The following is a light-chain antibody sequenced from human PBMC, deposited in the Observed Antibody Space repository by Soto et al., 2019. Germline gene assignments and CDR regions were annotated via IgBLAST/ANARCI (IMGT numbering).Light chain of an antibody. CDR3: LQDYSYPYT. Sequence: AIQMTQSPSSLSASVGDRVTITCRASQAISNDIGWYQQRPGKAPKLLMYSASTLHTDVPSRFSGSGFCSDFTLTISSLQPEDFATYYCLQDYSYPYTFGQGTKLEIK. J-gene: IGKJ2*01. V-gene: IGKV1-6*01. CDR2: SAS. CDR1: QAISND.